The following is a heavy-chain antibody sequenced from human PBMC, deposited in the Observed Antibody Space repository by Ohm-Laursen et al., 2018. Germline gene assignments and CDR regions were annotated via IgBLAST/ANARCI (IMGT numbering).Heavy chain of an antibody. CDR1: GYGLSQVS. D-gene: IGHD4-11*01. V-gene: IGHV1-24*01. CDR3: ATRRLPDYNDYVGRLYYYGLDV. J-gene: IGHJ6*02. CDR2: FDPEVGET. Sequence: GASVKVSCKVSGYGLSQVSMHWVRQAPGKGLEWMGGFDPEVGETVYAQEFEGRVTMTEDISSETAFLEVTSLRSEDTAVYYCATRRLPDYNDYVGRLYYYGLDVWGQGTTVIVSS.